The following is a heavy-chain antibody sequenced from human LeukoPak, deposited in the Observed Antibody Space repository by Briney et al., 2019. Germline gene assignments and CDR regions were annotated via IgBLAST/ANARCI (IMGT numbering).Heavy chain of an antibody. D-gene: IGHD6-19*01. V-gene: IGHV4-34*01. J-gene: IGHJ4*02. CDR3: AGWISYSSGWYAVNY. CDR2: INHSGST. CDR1: GGSFSGYY. Sequence: PSETLSLTCAVYGGSFSGYYWSWIRQPPGKGLEWIGEINHSGSTNYNPSLRSRVTISVDTSKNQFSLKLSSVTAADTAVYYCAGWISYSSGWYAVNYWGQGTLVTVSS.